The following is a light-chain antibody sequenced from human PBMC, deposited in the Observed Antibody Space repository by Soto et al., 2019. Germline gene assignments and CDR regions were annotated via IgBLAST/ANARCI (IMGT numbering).Light chain of an antibody. CDR2: EDN. J-gene: IGLJ3*02. Sequence: NFMLTQPHSVSESPGKTVTISCTRSSGSIASNYVQWYQQRPGSAPTTVIYEDNQRPSGVPDRFSGSIDSSSNSASLTISGLKTEDEAAYYCQSYDSSNQRVFGGGTKLTVL. CDR1: SGSIASNY. V-gene: IGLV6-57*03. CDR3: QSYDSSNQRV.